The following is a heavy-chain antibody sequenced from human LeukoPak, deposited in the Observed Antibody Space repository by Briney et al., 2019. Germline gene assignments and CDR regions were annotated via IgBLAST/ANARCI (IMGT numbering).Heavy chain of an antibody. Sequence: PGGSLRLSCAASGFTLINYWMSWVRQAPGKGLEWVANIKKDGNEKYYVDSVKGRFTISRDNAKNSLYLQMNSLRAEDTAVYYCAKDVSIVVVPAAIAWGQGTLVTVSS. CDR1: GFTLINYW. CDR3: AKDVSIVVVPAAIA. V-gene: IGHV3-7*03. CDR2: IKKDGNEK. J-gene: IGHJ5*02. D-gene: IGHD2-2*02.